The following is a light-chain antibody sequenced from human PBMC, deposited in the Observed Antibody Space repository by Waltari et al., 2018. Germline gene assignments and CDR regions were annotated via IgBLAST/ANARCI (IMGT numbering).Light chain of an antibody. CDR3: QQYNNWPLA. J-gene: IGKJ1*01. Sequence: ETVMTQSPATLSVSPGERATLSCRASQSVSSNLAWYQQKPGQATRLLIYGASTRATGIPARFSGSWSGTEFTLTISSLQSEDFAVYYCQQYNNWPLAFGQGTKVEIK. V-gene: IGKV3-15*01. CDR1: QSVSSN. CDR2: GAS.